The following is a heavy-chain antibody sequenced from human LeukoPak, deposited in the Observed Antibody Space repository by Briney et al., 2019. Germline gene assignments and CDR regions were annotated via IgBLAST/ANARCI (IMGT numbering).Heavy chain of an antibody. CDR1: GGSFSNDY. CDR2: IYHNGKT. V-gene: IGHV4-59*01. CDR3: ARASEGIGFFDY. D-gene: IGHD2-2*03. J-gene: IGHJ4*02. Sequence: NASETLSLTCTVPGGSFSNDYWSWIRQPPGKGLEWIGYIYHNGKTNYNPSLKSRLTISLDTSKTQFSLNLNSMTAADTAIYYCARASEGIGFFDYWGQGILVTVSS.